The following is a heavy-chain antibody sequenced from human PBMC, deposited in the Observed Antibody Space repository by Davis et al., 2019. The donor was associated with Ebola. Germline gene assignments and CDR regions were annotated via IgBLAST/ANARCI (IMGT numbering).Heavy chain of an antibody. J-gene: IGHJ3*02. CDR1: GYTFVNYW. V-gene: IGHV5-51*01. CDR2: IYPGDSET. D-gene: IGHD2-2*01. CDR3: ARVVPAAILNVFDI. Sequence: GESLKISCKGSGYTFVNYWIGWVRQMPGKGLEWMGFIYPGDSETRYSPSFQGQVTISADKSISTAYLHWSSLKASDTAMYYCARVVPAAILNVFDIWGQGTKVTVSS.